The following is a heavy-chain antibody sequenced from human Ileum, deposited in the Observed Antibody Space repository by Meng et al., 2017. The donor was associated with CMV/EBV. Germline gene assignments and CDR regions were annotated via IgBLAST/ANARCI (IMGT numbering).Heavy chain of an antibody. CDR1: GFTFSSYA. D-gene: IGHD1-26*01. Sequence: GGSLRLSCAASGFTFSSYAMSWVRQAPGKGLEWVSVFYRGGGGTNYVDPVRGRFTISKDYTRHTLYLQMNRLRAEDTAIYYCVKDDPSGWGAYWGQGTPVTVSS. J-gene: IGHJ4*02. CDR2: FYRGGGGT. V-gene: IGHV3-23*03. CDR3: VKDDPSGWGAY.